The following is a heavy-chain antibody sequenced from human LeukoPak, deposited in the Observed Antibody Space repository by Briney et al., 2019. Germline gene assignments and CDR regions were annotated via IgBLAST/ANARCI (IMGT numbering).Heavy chain of an antibody. CDR3: ARGLGGWYVVGWFDP. J-gene: IGHJ5*02. CDR2: IIPIFGTA. D-gene: IGHD6-19*01. Sequence: SVKVSCKASGCTFSSYAISWVRQAPGQGLEWMGGIIPIFGTANYAQKFQGRVTITADESTSTAYMELSSLRPDDPAVYYCARGLGGWYVVGWFDPWGQGTLVTVSS. V-gene: IGHV1-69*13. CDR1: GCTFSSYA.